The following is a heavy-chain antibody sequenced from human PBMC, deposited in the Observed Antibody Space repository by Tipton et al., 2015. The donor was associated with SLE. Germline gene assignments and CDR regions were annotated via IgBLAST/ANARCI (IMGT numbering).Heavy chain of an antibody. CDR1: GGPISSGGYY. CDR3: ARGGYSSGWYGDYFVY. V-gene: IGHV4-61*09. D-gene: IGHD6-19*01. J-gene: IGHJ4*02. Sequence: TLSLTCTVSGGPISSGGYYWSWIRQPAGKGLEWIGHIYTSGSTNYNPSLKSRVTISVDTSKNQFSLNLRSVTAADTAIYYCARGGYSSGWYGDYFVYCGQGTLVTVSS. CDR2: IYTSGST.